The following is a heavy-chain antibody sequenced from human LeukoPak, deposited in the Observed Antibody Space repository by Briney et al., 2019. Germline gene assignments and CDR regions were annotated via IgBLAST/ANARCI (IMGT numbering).Heavy chain of an antibody. J-gene: IGHJ4*02. CDR2: INPDNGDT. V-gene: IGHV1-2*06. CDR1: GYTFTGYS. CDR3: TRDGVAFVAPFDY. Sequence: ASVKLSCKASGYTFTGYSIHWVRQAPGQGLDWMGRINPDNGDTHYSQKFQGRVTMTRDTSITTAYMELSSLRSDDTAMYYCTRDGVAFVAPFDYWGQGTLVTVSS. D-gene: IGHD3-3*02.